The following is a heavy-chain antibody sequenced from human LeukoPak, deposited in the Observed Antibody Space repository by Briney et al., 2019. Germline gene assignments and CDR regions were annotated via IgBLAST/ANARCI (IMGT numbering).Heavy chain of an antibody. V-gene: IGHV3-48*03. J-gene: IGHJ4*02. CDR1: GFTFSNFE. CDR2: INTGATSE. D-gene: IGHD2-15*01. Sequence: GGSLRLSCTASGFTFSNFEMNWVRQAPGKGLQWLAYINTGATSEYYADSVKGRITISRDNAKNSLYLQMNSLRVEDTAIYYCARVVCTGGSCFQNDYWGQGTLVTVPS. CDR3: ARVVCTGGSCFQNDY.